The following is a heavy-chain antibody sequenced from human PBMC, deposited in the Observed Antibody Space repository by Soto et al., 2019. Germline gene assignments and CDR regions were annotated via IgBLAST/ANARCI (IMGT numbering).Heavy chain of an antibody. CDR3: ARMATADNSPYDMDV. Sequence: QVQLVQSGGELKKSGASVKVSCKASGYTFTNYGISWVRQAPGQGLEWMAWISIENGDTNFAQKFQGRVTLTTDTSTRPSNMELRGLRSDDTAVYYCARMATADNSPYDMDVWGKGTTVSVSS. CDR1: GYTFTNYG. J-gene: IGHJ6*03. D-gene: IGHD1-1*01. V-gene: IGHV1-18*04. CDR2: ISIENGDT.